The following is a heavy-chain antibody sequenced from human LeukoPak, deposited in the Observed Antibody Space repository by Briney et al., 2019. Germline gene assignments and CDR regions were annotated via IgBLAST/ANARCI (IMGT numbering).Heavy chain of an antibody. V-gene: IGHV3-23*05. CDR2: IRHSDSNT. D-gene: IGHD4-23*01. Sequence: GGSLRLSCAASGFTFSSSDMSWVRQAPGSGLEWVSSIRHSDSNTYYADSVMGRFTISRDNSKNTLYLQMNSLSAEDTAVYYYAKRGNPTVGPHFLDGWGKGTTVSVSS. CDR1: GFTFSSSD. J-gene: IGHJ6*03. CDR3: AKRGNPTVGPHFLDG.